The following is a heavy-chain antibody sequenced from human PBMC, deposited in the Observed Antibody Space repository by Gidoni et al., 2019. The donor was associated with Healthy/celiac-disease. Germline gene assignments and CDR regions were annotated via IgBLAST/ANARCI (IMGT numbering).Heavy chain of an antibody. CDR3: ARATGSYWPVVDY. D-gene: IGHD1-26*01. CDR1: GGTFSSYT. CDR2: IIPILGIA. J-gene: IGHJ4*02. V-gene: IGHV1-69*02. Sequence: QVQLVQSGAEVKKPGSSWKVSCKASGGTFSSYTISWVRQAPGQGLEWMGRIIPILGIANYAQKFQGRFTITADKSTSTAYMELSSLRSEDTAVYYCARATGSYWPVVDYWGQGTLVTVSS.